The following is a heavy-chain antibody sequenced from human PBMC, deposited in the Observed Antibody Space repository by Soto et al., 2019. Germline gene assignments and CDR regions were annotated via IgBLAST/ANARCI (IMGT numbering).Heavy chain of an antibody. CDR1: GFTFSSYS. CDR3: ARDGGGNYYEVDY. D-gene: IGHD1-26*01. CDR2: ISTTSSAI. Sequence: EVQLVESGGGLVQPGGSLRLSCAASGFTFSSYSMNWVRQAPGKGLEWVSYISTTSSAIYYADSVKGRVTISRDNAKNSLFLQMNSLRDEDTAVYFCARDGGGNYYEVDYWGQGTLVTVSS. J-gene: IGHJ4*02. V-gene: IGHV3-48*02.